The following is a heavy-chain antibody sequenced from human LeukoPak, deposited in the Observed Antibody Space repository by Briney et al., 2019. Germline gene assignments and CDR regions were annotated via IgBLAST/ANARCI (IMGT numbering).Heavy chain of an antibody. D-gene: IGHD6-6*01. CDR2: ISSSSSTI. V-gene: IGHV3-48*04. CDR1: GFTFSSYN. J-gene: IGHJ4*02. CDR3: ARKQLIDY. Sequence: GGSLRLSCAASGFTFSSYNMNWVRQAPGKGLEWVSYISSSSSTIYYADSVKGRFTVSRDNARNSLYLQMNSLRAEDTAVYYCARKQLIDYWGQGTLVTVSS.